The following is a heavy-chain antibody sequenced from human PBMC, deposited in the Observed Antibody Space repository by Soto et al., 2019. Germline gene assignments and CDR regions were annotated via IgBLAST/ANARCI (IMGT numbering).Heavy chain of an antibody. CDR3: ASVASGYYLY. D-gene: IGHD3-3*01. CDR1: GFTFDDYT. J-gene: IGHJ4*02. CDR2: ISWDGGST. Sequence: GGSLRLSCAASGFTFDDYTMHWVRQAPGKGLEWVSLISWDGGSTYYADSVKGRFTISRDNSKNSLYLQMNSLRTEDTALYYCASVASGYYLYWGQGTLVTVSS. V-gene: IGHV3-43*01.